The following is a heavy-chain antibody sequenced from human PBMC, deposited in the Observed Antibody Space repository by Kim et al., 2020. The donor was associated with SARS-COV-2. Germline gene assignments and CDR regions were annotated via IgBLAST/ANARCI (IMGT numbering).Heavy chain of an antibody. CDR3: TSWGAGNY. Sequence: GGSLRLSCAASGFTFSNYWMSWVRQAPGKGLEWVANIKGDGSEKYYVDSVRGRFTISRDNAKNSLFLQMNNLRVEDTAVYYCTSWGAGNYWGPGTLVTVSS. CDR2: IKGDGSEK. V-gene: IGHV3-7*01. CDR1: GFTFSNYW. J-gene: IGHJ4*02. D-gene: IGHD6-13*01.